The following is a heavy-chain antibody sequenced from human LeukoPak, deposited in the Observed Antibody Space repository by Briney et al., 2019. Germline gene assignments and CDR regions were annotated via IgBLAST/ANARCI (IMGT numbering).Heavy chain of an antibody. V-gene: IGHV4-59*13. D-gene: IGHD5-18*01. Sequence: SETLSLTCTVSGGSISSYYWSWIRQPPGKGLEWIGSISYSGSTNYNPSLESRVTISVDTSKNQISLKLSSVTAADTTVYYCARAPERWYSYGSYTFYYMDVWGKGTTVTVSS. CDR3: ARAPERWYSYGSYTFYYMDV. CDR2: ISYSGST. J-gene: IGHJ6*03. CDR1: GGSISSYY.